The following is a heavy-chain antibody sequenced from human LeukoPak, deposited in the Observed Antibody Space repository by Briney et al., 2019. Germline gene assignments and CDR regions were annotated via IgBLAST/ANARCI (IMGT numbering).Heavy chain of an antibody. J-gene: IGHJ4*02. CDR3: ARVSSSGLLFDY. V-gene: IGHV4-38-2*01. CDR2: IYHTGTT. D-gene: IGHD6-19*01. CDR1: GFTFSSYA. Sequence: GSLRLSCAASGFTFSSYAMSWVRQAPGKGLEWIGSIYHTGTTYYNPSLKTRVTIYVDTSKKQFSLKLNSVTAADTAVYYCARVSSSGLLFDYWGQGTLVTVSS.